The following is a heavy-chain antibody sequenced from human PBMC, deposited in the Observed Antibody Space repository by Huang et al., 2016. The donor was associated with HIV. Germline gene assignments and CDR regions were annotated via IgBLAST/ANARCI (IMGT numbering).Heavy chain of an antibody. Sequence: QVQLVQSGAEVKKPGASVKVSCEAPNYNFWSHGISWVRQAPGQGLAWMGWIIVYNCDTKDAQKLLGRVTMTSETSTRTAYMELTSLRFDDTAVYYCARSGFGVVITTTLDYYYMDVWGTGTTVTVSS. V-gene: IGHV1-18*01. CDR1: NYNFWSHG. CDR2: IIVYNCDT. J-gene: IGHJ6*03. D-gene: IGHD3-3*01. CDR3: ARSGFGVVITTTLDYYYMDV.